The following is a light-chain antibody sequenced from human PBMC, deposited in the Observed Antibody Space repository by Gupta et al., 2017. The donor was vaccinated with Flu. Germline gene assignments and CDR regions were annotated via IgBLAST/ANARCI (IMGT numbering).Light chain of an antibody. CDR2: GND. CDR1: WHNIGSKY. V-gene: IGLV1-47*01. CDR3: AAWDNNLPARL. J-gene: IGLJ2*01. Sequence: QAVLTPPPSASGTPGQRVTMSCSRGWHNIGSKYVFWYHHHPGTAPKLLIYGNDPRPSGVPDRFSGSKSGTTASLAISGLRYEDEADYYCAAWDNNLPARLFGGGTKLTVL.